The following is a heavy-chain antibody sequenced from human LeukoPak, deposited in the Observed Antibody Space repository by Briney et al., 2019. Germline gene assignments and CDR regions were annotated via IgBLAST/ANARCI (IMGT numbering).Heavy chain of an antibody. CDR2: IYSGGST. CDR3: ARVDCSGGSCKGDYYYGMDV. CDR1: GFTVSSNY. V-gene: IGHV3-53*01. J-gene: IGHJ6*02. Sequence: PGGSLRLSCAASGFTVSSNYMSWVRQAPGKGLAWVSVIYSGGSTYYADSVKGRFTISRDNSKNTLYLQMNSLRAEDTAVYYCARVDCSGGSCKGDYYYGMDVWGQGTTVTVSS. D-gene: IGHD2-15*01.